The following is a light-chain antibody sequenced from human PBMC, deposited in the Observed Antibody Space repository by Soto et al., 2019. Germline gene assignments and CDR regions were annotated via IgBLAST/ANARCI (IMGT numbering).Light chain of an antibody. CDR3: QQRSNWPPIT. Sequence: EIVMTQSPATLSVSPGERTTLCCRASESVSINLAWYQQKPGHSPRLLIYDASNRAAGIPARFSGSASGTDFTLTISSLEPEDFAVYYCQQRSNWPPITFGQGTRLEIK. CDR2: DAS. CDR1: ESVSIN. J-gene: IGKJ5*01. V-gene: IGKV3-11*01.